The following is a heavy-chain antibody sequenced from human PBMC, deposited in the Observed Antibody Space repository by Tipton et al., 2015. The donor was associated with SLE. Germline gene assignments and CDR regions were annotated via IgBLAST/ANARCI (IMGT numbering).Heavy chain of an antibody. V-gene: IGHV4-38-2*01. CDR2: IYGSGSS. D-gene: IGHD4/OR15-4a*01. CDR3: ARVSSGTNYAIES. CDR1: GYSISSGYY. J-gene: IGHJ4*02. Sequence: TLSLTCAVSGYSISSGYYWGWIRQPPGKGLEWIGSIYGSGSSYYNPSLRSRVTISFDTSETQFSLKLASVTIADTAVYYCARVSSGTNYAIESWGQGTLVTVSS.